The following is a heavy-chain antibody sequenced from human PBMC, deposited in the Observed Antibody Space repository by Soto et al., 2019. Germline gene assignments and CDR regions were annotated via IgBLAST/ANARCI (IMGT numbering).Heavy chain of an antibody. CDR3: ANPIPKTGTTFGF. V-gene: IGHV3-23*01. Sequence: QLLESGGGFVQPGGSLRLSCVASGFTFSNFAMAWVRQAPGKGLEWVSAISGGGDKPFYADSMKGRFTISEDNSKDTLYLQINSLRAEDTAVYYCANPIPKTGTTFGFWGQGTLVTVSS. CDR1: GFTFSNFA. CDR2: ISGGGDKP. J-gene: IGHJ4*02. D-gene: IGHD1-1*01.